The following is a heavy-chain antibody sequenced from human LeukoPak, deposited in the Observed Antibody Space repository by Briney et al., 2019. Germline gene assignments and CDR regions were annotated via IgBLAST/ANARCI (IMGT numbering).Heavy chain of an antibody. CDR3: ARGRDYGSGSYFYFDY. Sequence: PGGSLRLSCAASGFTFSSYGMHWVRQAPGKGLEWVAFIRYDGSNKYYADSVKGRFTISRDNSKNTLYLQMNSLRAEDTAVYYCARGRDYGSGSYFYFDYWGQGTLVTVSS. D-gene: IGHD3-10*01. CDR1: GFTFSSYG. CDR2: IRYDGSNK. J-gene: IGHJ4*02. V-gene: IGHV3-30*02.